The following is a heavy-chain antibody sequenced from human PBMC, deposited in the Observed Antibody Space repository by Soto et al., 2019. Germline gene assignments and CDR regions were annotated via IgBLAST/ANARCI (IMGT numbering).Heavy chain of an antibody. J-gene: IGHJ4*02. CDR1: GFTVSSNY. Sequence: LRLSCAASGFTVSSNYMSWVRQAPGKGLEWVSVIYSGGSTYYADSVKGRFTISRDNSKNTLYLQMNSLRAEDTAVYYCARVRRYGSYYFDYWGQGTLVTVSS. CDR3: ARVRRYGSYYFDY. D-gene: IGHD5-18*01. V-gene: IGHV3-53*01. CDR2: IYSGGST.